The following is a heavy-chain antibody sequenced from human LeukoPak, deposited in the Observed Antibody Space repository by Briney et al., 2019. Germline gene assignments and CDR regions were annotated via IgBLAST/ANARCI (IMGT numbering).Heavy chain of an antibody. Sequence: GGSLRLSCAASGFTFSSYAMHWVRQAPGKGLEWVAVISYDGSNKYYADSVKGRFTISRDNSKNTLYLQMNSLRAEDTAVYYCARVPSPTGVDYWGQGALVTVSS. V-gene: IGHV3-30-3*01. CDR2: ISYDGSNK. D-gene: IGHD4-17*01. CDR3: ARVPSPTGVDY. J-gene: IGHJ4*02. CDR1: GFTFSSYA.